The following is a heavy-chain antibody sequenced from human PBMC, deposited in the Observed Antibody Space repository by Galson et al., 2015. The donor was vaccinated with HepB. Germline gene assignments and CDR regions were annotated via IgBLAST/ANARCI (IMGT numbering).Heavy chain of an antibody. J-gene: IGHJ6*03. V-gene: IGHV6-1*01. CDR3: ARDRVKGYCSGGSCYSEDYYYYMDV. CDR2: TYYRSKWYN. CDR1: GDSVSSNSAA. D-gene: IGHD2-15*01. Sequence: CAISGDSVSSNSAAWNRIRQSPSRGLEWLGRTYYRSKWYNDYAVSVKSRITINPDTSKNQFSLQLNSVTPEDTAVYYCARDRVKGYCSGGSCYSEDYYYYMDVWGKGTTVTVSS.